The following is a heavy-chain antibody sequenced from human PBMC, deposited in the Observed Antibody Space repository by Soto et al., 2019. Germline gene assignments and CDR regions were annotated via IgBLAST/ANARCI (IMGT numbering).Heavy chain of an antibody. Sequence: EVQLVESGGGLVQPGWSLRLSCAASGFSFSDYAMNWVRQAPGKGLEWISYISDSGRTIYYADSVRGRFTISRDDAKHSLYLQMNSLRDEDTAVYYCVRRWGSSWSFDYWGQGTLVAVSS. CDR2: ISDSGRTI. V-gene: IGHV3-48*02. CDR3: VRRWGSSWSFDY. J-gene: IGHJ4*02. CDR1: GFSFSDYA. D-gene: IGHD6-13*01.